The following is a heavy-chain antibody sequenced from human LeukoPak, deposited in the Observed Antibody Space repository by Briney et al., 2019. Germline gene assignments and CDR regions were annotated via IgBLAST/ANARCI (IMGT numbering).Heavy chain of an antibody. D-gene: IGHD3-10*01. V-gene: IGHV1-18*01. J-gene: IGHJ4*02. Sequence: GASVKVSCKASGYTFTSYGISWVRQAPGQGLEWMGWISAYDGNTNYAQKLQGRVTMTTDTSTSAAYMELRSLRSDDTAVYYCARDRSGYYGSGSYFRSWGQGTLVTVSS. CDR3: ARDRSGYYGSGSYFRS. CDR1: GYTFTSYG. CDR2: ISAYDGNT.